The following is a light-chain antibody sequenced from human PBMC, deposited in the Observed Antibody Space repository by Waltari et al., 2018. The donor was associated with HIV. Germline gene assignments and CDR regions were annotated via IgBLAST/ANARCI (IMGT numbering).Light chain of an antibody. CDR3: SSRDTSDQHVV. J-gene: IGLJ3*02. CDR2: DKN. Sequence: SSELTQDPAMSVALGQTVRITCQGDSLKSYYATGYQQKPGQAPVLVIYDKNKRPPGIPDRCSGSSSVTTASLTITGVQAEDEADYYCSSRDTSDQHVVFGGGTKLTVL. V-gene: IGLV3-19*01. CDR1: SLKSYY.